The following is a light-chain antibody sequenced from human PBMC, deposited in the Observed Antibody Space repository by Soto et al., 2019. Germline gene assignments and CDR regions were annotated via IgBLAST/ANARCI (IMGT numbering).Light chain of an antibody. J-gene: IGLJ1*01. CDR3: CSYAGYSNV. CDR1: SRDVGTYNL. V-gene: IGLV2-23*01. Sequence: QSVRTQPASVSGSPGQSITISCTGTSRDVGTYNLVSWYQQHPGKAPKLIIYEGNKRPSGVSNRFSGSKSGNTASLTISGLQAEDEADYYCCSYAGYSNVFGTGTKVTVL. CDR2: EGN.